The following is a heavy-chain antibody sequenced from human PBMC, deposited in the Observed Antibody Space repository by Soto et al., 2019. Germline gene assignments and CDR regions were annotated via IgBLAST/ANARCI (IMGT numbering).Heavy chain of an antibody. CDR3: ASSLERPSTYYYYGMDV. CDR1: GYSFTSYW. CDR2: IYPGDSDT. Sequence: HGESLKISCKGSGYSFTSYWIGWVRQMPGKGLEWMGIIYPGDSDTRYSPSFQGQVTISADKSISTAYLQWSSLKASDTAMYYCASSLERPSTYYYYGMDVWGQGTTVTVSS. V-gene: IGHV5-51*01. J-gene: IGHJ6*02. D-gene: IGHD1-1*01.